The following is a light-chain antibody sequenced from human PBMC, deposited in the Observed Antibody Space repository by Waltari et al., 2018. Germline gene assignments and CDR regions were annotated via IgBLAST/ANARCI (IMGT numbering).Light chain of an antibody. CDR2: QDN. Sequence: SSQLTQPPSVSVSPGQTATITCSGERLAKNYASWYQQRPGQSPLLVIYQDNKRPSGIPGRFSGSGSGNTATLTISGTQVIDDADYYCQSLDGTTIVFGGRTKLTIL. CDR1: RLAKNY. J-gene: IGLJ2*01. V-gene: IGLV3-1*01. CDR3: QSLDGTTIV.